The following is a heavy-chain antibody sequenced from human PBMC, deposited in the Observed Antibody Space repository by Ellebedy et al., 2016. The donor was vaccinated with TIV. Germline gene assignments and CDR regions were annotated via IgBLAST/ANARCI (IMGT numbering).Heavy chain of an antibody. Sequence: MPGGSLRLSCTVSGVSISIYSWSWIRQPPGKGLEWIGYNDYNNGGNNYNPALKSRVTISVDTSKNQFSLHLTSVTAADTAVYYCARKWPVDLHWFDPWGRGILVTVSS. J-gene: IGHJ5*02. CDR1: GVSISIYS. V-gene: IGHV4-59*12. CDR3: ARKWPVDLHWFDP. CDR2: NDYNNGGN. D-gene: IGHD5-12*01.